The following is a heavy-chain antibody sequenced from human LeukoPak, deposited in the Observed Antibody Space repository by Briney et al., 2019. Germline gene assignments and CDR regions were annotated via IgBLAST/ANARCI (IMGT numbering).Heavy chain of an antibody. CDR2: IYHSVST. J-gene: IGHJ4*02. D-gene: IGHD5-12*01. V-gene: IGHV4-59*01. CDR1: GGSISTYY. CDR3: ARGGGYASPIGY. Sequence: SETLSLTCTLSGGSISTYYGSWIRQPPGKGLEWIGYIYHSVSTNYNPSLQSRVTISVDTSKNQFSLKLSSVTAADTAVYYCARGGGYASPIGYWGQGALVTVSS.